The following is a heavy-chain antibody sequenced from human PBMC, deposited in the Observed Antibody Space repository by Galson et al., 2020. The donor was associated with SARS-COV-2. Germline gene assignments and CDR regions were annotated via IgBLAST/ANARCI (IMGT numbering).Heavy chain of an antibody. V-gene: IGHV3-23*01. CDR1: GFTFSSHA. CDR2: ISTSGDTT. D-gene: IGHD3-9*01. Sequence: GESLKIPCAASGFTFSSHAMTWVRQAPGKGLQWVSTISTSGDTTYYADSVKGRFTISRDNSKSTLVLQMNTLRAEDTATYYCAKRVWTGTGRGPCDYWGQGTPVSVSS. CDR3: AKRVWTGTGRGPCDY. J-gene: IGHJ4*02.